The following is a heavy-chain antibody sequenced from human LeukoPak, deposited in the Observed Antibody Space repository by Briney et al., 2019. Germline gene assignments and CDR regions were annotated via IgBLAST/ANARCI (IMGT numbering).Heavy chain of an antibody. D-gene: IGHD3-3*01. J-gene: IGHJ4*02. V-gene: IGHV3-23*01. CDR1: GFTFSDYY. Sequence: GGSLRLSCAPSGFTFSDYYMSWVRQAPGKGLEWVSGISGSGGRTSYVDSVKGRFTISRDNSKNTLYLQMNSLRAEDTAVYYCAKDPRSAYYTGVFDYWGQGTLVTVSS. CDR2: ISGSGGRT. CDR3: AKDPRSAYYTGVFDY.